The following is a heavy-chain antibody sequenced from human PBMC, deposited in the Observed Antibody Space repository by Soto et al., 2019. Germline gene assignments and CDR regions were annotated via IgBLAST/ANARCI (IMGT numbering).Heavy chain of an antibody. CDR3: LSGDGDYYDGNGYLGRH. D-gene: IGHD3-22*01. V-gene: IGHV3-74*01. Sequence: EVQLVESGGGLVQPGGSLRLSCAASGFTFSTYWMHWVRQAPGKGLVWVSRIKNDGSGTYYVDSVEGRFTISRDNAKNTLYLQMNSLRAEDTAVYYGLSGDGDYYDGNGYLGRHWGQGTLVTVSS. CDR1: GFTFSTYW. CDR2: IKNDGSGT. J-gene: IGHJ4*02.